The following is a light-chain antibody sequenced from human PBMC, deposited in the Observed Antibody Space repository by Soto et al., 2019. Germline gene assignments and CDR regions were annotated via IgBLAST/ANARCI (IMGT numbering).Light chain of an antibody. CDR1: QSVSSNY. CDR3: HQRSNWPLT. J-gene: IGKJ4*01. Sequence: EIVMTQSPDILSVSPGERATLSCRASQSVSSNYLAWYQHKPGQAPRLLIYDTSNRATGIPARFSGSGSGTDFTLTISSLEPEDFAVYYCHQRSNWPLTFGGGTKVDIK. V-gene: IGKV3-11*01. CDR2: DTS.